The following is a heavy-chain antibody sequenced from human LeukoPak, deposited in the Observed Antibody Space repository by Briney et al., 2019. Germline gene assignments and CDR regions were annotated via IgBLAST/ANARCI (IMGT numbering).Heavy chain of an antibody. CDR2: ISGSGGST. J-gene: IGHJ6*03. D-gene: IGHD5-12*01. CDR3: AKCIVATNYYYYYMDV. CDR1: GFTFSSYA. Sequence: GGSLRLSCAASGFTFSSYAMAWVRQAPGKGLEWVSAISGSGGSTYYADSVKGRFTISRDNSKNTLYLQMNSLRAEDTAVYYCAKCIVATNYYYYYMDVWGKGTTVTVSS. V-gene: IGHV3-23*01.